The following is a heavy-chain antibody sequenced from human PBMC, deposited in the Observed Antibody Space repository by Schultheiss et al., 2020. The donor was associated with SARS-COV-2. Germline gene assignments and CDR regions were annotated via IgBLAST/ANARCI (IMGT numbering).Heavy chain of an antibody. CDR3: ARGGNIGYDYNAFDV. D-gene: IGHD3-22*01. J-gene: IGHJ3*01. V-gene: IGHV3-30*09. Sequence: GGSLRLSCAASGFTFSSYAMHWVRQAPGKGLEWVAVISYDGSNKYYADSVKGRFAISRDNSKNMMYLQMNSLRAEDTAVYYCARGGNIGYDYNAFDVWGQGTVVTVSS. CDR1: GFTFSSYA. CDR2: ISYDGSNK.